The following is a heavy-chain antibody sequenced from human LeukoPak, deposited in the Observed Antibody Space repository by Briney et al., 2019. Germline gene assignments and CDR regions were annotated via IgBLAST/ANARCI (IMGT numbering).Heavy chain of an antibody. CDR1: GYTFTSYG. V-gene: IGHV1-18*01. CDR3: ARTRRDGYNYEVDYFDY. Sequence: ASVKVSCKASGYTFTSYGISWVRQAPGQGLEWMGWISAYNGNTNYAQKLQGRVTMTTDTSTSTAYMELRSLRSDDKAVYYCARTRRDGYNYEVDYFDYWGQGTLVTVSS. CDR2: ISAYNGNT. J-gene: IGHJ4*02. D-gene: IGHD5-24*01.